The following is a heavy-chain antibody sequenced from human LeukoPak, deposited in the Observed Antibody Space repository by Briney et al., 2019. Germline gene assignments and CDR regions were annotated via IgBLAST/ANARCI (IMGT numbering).Heavy chain of an antibody. CDR3: ARRVGSAPDYYYGMDV. CDR1: GGTFSSYA. Sequence: GSSVTASFKASGGTFSSYAISWVRQAPGQGLEWMGRIIPIFGIANYAQKFQGRVTITADKSTSTAYMELSSLRSEDTAVYYCARRVGSAPDYYYGMDVWGQGTTVTVSS. D-gene: IGHD6-25*01. CDR2: IIPIFGIA. V-gene: IGHV1-69*04. J-gene: IGHJ6*02.